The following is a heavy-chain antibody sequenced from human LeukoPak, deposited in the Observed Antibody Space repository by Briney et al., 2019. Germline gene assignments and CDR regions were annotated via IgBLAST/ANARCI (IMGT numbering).Heavy chain of an antibody. Sequence: AETLSLTCTVSGGSISSSSYYWGWIRQPPGTGLEWIGSIYYSGSTYYNPSLKSRVTISVDTSKNQFSLKLSSVTAADTAVYYCARQPNYYDSSGYYPDWGQGTLVTVSS. CDR1: GGSISSSSYY. CDR3: ARQPNYYDSSGYYPD. D-gene: IGHD3-22*01. CDR2: IYYSGST. J-gene: IGHJ4*02. V-gene: IGHV4-39*01.